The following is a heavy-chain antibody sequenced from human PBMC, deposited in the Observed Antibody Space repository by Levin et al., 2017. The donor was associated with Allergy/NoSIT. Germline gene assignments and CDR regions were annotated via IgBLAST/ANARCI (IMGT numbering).Heavy chain of an antibody. D-gene: IGHD5-18*01. J-gene: IGHJ4*02. V-gene: IGHV1-2*02. CDR1: GYTFTGYF. Sequence: TGESLKISCKASGYTFTGYFLHWVRQAPGQGLEWMGWINPKSGSTSYAQKFQGRVTMTRDSSISTAYMDLSRLTSDDTAVYFCARADTAFDFWGQGTLVTVSS. CDR3: ARADTAFDF. CDR2: INPKSGST.